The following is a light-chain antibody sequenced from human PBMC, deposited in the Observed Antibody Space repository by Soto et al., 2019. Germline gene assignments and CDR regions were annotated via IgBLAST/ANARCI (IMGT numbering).Light chain of an antibody. Sequence: ELVLTQSPGTLSLYPGERATLSCRASQSVSSSYLAWYQQKPGLAPRLLIYGASSRATGIPDRFSGSGSGTDFTLTISRLEPEDFAVYYCQQYGSSLWTFGQGTKVDIK. CDR2: GAS. CDR3: QQYGSSLWT. J-gene: IGKJ1*01. V-gene: IGKV3-20*01. CDR1: QSVSSSY.